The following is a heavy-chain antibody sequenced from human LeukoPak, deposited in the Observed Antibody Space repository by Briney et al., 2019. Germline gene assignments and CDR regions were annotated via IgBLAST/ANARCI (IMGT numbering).Heavy chain of an antibody. CDR3: AREGHDYGDY. J-gene: IGHJ4*02. V-gene: IGHV1-2*02. CDR2: INPNSGGI. CDR1: GYTFTGYY. Sequence: ASVRVSCKASGYTFTGYYMHWVRPAPGQGLEWMGWINPNSGGINYAQKFQGRVTMTRDTSISTAYMELSSLRSDDTAVYYCAREGHDYGDYWGQGTLVTVSS.